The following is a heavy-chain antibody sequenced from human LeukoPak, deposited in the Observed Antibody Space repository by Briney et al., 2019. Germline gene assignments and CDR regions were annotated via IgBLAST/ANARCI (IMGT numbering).Heavy chain of an antibody. Sequence: GASVKVSCKASGYTFSGYYIHWVRQAPGQGLEWMGWINPNSGGTKYAQKFQGRVTMTRDTSISTAYMEPSRLRSDDTAVYFCARVPTGSYPRYYMDVWGKGTTVTISS. CDR3: ARVPTGSYPRYYMDV. CDR1: GYTFSGYY. J-gene: IGHJ6*03. D-gene: IGHD1-26*01. V-gene: IGHV1-2*02. CDR2: INPNSGGT.